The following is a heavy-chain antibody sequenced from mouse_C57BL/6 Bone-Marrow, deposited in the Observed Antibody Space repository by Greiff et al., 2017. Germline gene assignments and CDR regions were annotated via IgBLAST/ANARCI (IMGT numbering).Heavy chain of an antibody. CDR1: GYTFTSYG. V-gene: IGHV1-81*01. Sequence: QVQLQQSGAELARPGASVKLSCKASGYTFTSYGISWVKQRTGQGLEWIGEIYPRSGNTYYNEKFKGKATLTADKSSSTAYMELRSLTSDDSAVYFCARRYGFLYYFDYWGQGTTLTVSS. D-gene: IGHD2-10*02. J-gene: IGHJ2*01. CDR2: IYPRSGNT. CDR3: ARRYGFLYYFDY.